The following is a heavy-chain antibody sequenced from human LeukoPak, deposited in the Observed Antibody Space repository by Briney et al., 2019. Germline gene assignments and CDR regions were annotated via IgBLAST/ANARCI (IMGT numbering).Heavy chain of an antibody. V-gene: IGHV4-59*08. CDR1: GGSISSYY. D-gene: IGHD3-3*01. Sequence: PSETLSLTCTVSGGSISSYYWSWIRQPPGKGLEWIGYIYYSGSTNYNPSLKSRVTISVDTSKNQFSLKLSSVTAADTAVYYCARAGGSGYPDYWGQGTLVTVSS. CDR3: ARAGGSGYPDY. CDR2: IYYSGST. J-gene: IGHJ4*02.